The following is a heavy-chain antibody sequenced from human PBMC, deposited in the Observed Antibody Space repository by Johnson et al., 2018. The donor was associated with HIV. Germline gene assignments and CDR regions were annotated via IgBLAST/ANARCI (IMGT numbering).Heavy chain of an antibody. CDR3: ARSKDCSGGSCPDAFDI. V-gene: IGHV3-11*04. CDR1: GFIFSDYY. J-gene: IGHJ3*02. CDR2: ISSSGSTI. Sequence: QVQLVESGGDLVKPGGSLRLSCAASGFIFSDYYMTWIRQAPGKGLESISYISSSGSTIYSADSVKGRFTISRDNAKNSLYLQMNSLRAEDTAVYYCARSKDCSGGSCPDAFDIWGQGTMLIVSS. D-gene: IGHD2-15*01.